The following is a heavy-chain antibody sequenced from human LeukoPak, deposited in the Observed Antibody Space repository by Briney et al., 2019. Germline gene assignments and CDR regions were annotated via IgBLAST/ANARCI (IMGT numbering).Heavy chain of an antibody. Sequence: SETLSLTCTVSGGSISSYYWSWIRQPPGKGLEWIGSIYYSGSTYYNPSLKSRVTISVDTSKNQFSLKLSSVTAADTAVYYCARDGSSSWSLYYYYGMDVWGQGTTVTVSS. CDR1: GGSISSYY. J-gene: IGHJ6*02. V-gene: IGHV4-39*07. CDR2: IYYSGST. D-gene: IGHD6-13*01. CDR3: ARDGSSSWSLYYYYGMDV.